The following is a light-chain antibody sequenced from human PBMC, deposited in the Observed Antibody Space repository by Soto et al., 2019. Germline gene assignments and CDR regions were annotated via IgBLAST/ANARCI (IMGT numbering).Light chain of an antibody. Sequence: EIVLTQSPATLSLSPGERGTLSCGASQSLSTTSLAWYQHKPGLAPRLLIYDTSTRATGTPDRFSGSGSGTDLTLTISRLEPDDSAIYYCQQYGSLITFGQGTRLEIK. CDR1: QSLSTTS. CDR3: QQYGSLIT. V-gene: IGKV3D-20*01. J-gene: IGKJ5*01. CDR2: DTS.